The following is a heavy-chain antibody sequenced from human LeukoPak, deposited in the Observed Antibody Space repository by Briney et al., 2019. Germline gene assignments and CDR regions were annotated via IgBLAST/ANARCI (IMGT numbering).Heavy chain of an antibody. CDR3: ARGGAIAAAGKGXWFDP. CDR1: GGSISSYF. Sequence: SETLSLTCTVSGGSISSYFWNWIRQPPGKRLEWIGYIYYSGSTNYNPSLKSRVTISVDTSKNQFSLKLSSVTAADTAVYYCARGGAIAAAGKGXWFDPWGQGTLVTVSS. V-gene: IGHV4-59*12. D-gene: IGHD6-13*01. CDR2: IYYSGST. J-gene: IGHJ5*02.